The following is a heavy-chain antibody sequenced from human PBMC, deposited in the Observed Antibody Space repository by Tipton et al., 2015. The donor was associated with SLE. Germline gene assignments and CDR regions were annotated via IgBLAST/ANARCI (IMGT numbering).Heavy chain of an antibody. CDR3: ARGSAVPYDAFYV. Sequence: SLRLSYAASGFTFSDYAMNWVRQPPGKGPEWVAIVSFDGSNQYYADSVKARFIISRDNSDNTLYLQMNSLRVEDTALYYCARGSAVPYDAFYVWGQGTMVTVSS. V-gene: IGHV3-30-3*01. CDR1: GFTFSDYA. J-gene: IGHJ3*01. CDR2: VSFDGSNQ. D-gene: IGHD2-2*01.